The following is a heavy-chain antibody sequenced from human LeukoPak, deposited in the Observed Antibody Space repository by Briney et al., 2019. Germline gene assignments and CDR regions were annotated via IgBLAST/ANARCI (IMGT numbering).Heavy chain of an antibody. CDR3: ARVRVTATPGLYAFDI. D-gene: IGHD2-21*02. CDR2: IIPIFGTA. J-gene: IGHJ3*02. CDR1: GYTFTSYG. Sequence: GASVKVSCKASGYTFTSYGISWVRQAPGQGLEWMGGIIPIFGTANYAQKFQGRVTITADESTSTAYMELSSLRSEDTAVYYCARVRVTATPGLYAFDIWGQGTMVTVSS. V-gene: IGHV1-69*13.